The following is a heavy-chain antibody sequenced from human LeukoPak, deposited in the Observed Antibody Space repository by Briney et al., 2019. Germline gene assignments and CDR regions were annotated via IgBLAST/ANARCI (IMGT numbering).Heavy chain of an antibody. CDR1: GGSISSSSYY. CDR2: IYYSGST. Sequence: SETLSLTCTVSGGSISSSSYYWGWIRQPPGKGLEWIGSIYYSGSTYYNPSLKSRVTISVDTSKNQFSLKLSSVTAADTAVYYCARGRETTVVTDPFDIWGQGTMVTVSS. J-gene: IGHJ3*02. V-gene: IGHV4-39*07. D-gene: IGHD4-23*01. CDR3: ARGRETTVVTDPFDI.